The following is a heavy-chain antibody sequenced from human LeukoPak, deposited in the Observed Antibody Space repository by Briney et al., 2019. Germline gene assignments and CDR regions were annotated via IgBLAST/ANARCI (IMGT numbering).Heavy chain of an antibody. CDR2: IWYDGRFK. Sequence: PGGSLRLSCAASGFAFSTYAMHWVRQAPRRGLEWVAVIWYDGRFKYYADSVNGRFSISRDNSKNTMYLQMNSLRPDDTAIYYCAEDRAVAGSDARYYFDLWGQGTLVTVSS. J-gene: IGHJ4*02. D-gene: IGHD6-19*01. CDR3: AEDRAVAGSDARYYFDL. V-gene: IGHV3-33*06. CDR1: GFAFSTYA.